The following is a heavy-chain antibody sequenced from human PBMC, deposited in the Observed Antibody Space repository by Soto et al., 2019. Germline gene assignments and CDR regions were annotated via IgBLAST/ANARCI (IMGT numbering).Heavy chain of an antibody. V-gene: IGHV4-39*01. D-gene: IGHD6-13*01. CDR1: GGSIISSSYY. CDR2: IYYSGST. CDR3: PSRIAAAGSSRKSWFDS. J-gene: IGHJ5*01. Sequence: SETLSLTCTVSGGSIISSSYYWVWIRQPPGKGLEWIGSIYYSGSTYYNPSLKSRVTISVDTSKNQFSLKLSSVPAADTAAYFCPSRIAAAGSSRKSWFDSWGQGTLVTVSS.